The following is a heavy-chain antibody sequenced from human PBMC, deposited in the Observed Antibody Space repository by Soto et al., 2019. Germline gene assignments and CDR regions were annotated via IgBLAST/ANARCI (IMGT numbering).Heavy chain of an antibody. CDR3: ARGGYDFWSGYPSNCYYYYMDV. CDR1: GYTFTSYD. Sequence: ASVKVSCKASGYTFTSYDINWVRQATGQGLEWMGWMNPNSGNTGYAQKFQGRVTMTRNTSISTAYMELSSLRSEDTAVYYCARGGYDFWSGYPSNCYYYYMDVWGKGTTVTVSS. D-gene: IGHD3-3*01. CDR2: MNPNSGNT. J-gene: IGHJ6*03. V-gene: IGHV1-8*01.